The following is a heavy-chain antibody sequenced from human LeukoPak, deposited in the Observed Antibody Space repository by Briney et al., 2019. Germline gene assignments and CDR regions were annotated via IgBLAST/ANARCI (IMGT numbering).Heavy chain of an antibody. CDR2: ISSNGGST. CDR1: GFTFSSYA. V-gene: IGHV3-64*01. Sequence: PGGSLRLSCVASGFTFSSYAMHWVRQAPGKGLEYVSAISSNGGSTYYANSVKGRFTISRDNSKNTPYLQMGSLRAEDMAVYYCARGQLVPRTAFDIWGQGTMVTVSS. J-gene: IGHJ3*02. D-gene: IGHD6-6*01. CDR3: ARGQLVPRTAFDI.